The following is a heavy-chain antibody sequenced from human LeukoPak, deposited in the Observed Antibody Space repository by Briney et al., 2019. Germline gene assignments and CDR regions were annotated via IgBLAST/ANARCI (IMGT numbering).Heavy chain of an antibody. J-gene: IGHJ4*02. CDR1: GGTFSSYA. CDR2: IIPILGIA. D-gene: IGHD2-15*01. Sequence: SVKVSCKASGGTFSSYAISWVRQAPGQGLEWMGRIIPILGIANYAQKFQGRVTMTRNTSISTAYMELSSLRSEDTAVYYCARGSVVVAAYFDYWGQGTLVTVSS. CDR3: ARGSVVVAAYFDY. V-gene: IGHV1-69*04.